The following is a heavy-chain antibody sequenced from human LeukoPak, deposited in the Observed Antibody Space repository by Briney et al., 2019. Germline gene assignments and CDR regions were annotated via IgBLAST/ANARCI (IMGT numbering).Heavy chain of an antibody. J-gene: IGHJ4*02. Sequence: SETLSLTCAVYGGSFSGYYWSWIRQPPGKGLEWIGEINHSGSTNYNPSLKSRVTISVDTSKNQFSLKLSSVTAADTAVYYCARGISSGWSRAVGYWGQGTLVTVSS. CDR2: INHSGST. D-gene: IGHD6-19*01. CDR3: ARGISSGWSRAVGY. CDR1: GGSFSGYY. V-gene: IGHV4-34*01.